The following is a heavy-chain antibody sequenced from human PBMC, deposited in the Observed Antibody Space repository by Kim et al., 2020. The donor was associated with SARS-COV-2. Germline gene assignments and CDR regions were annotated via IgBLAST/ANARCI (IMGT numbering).Heavy chain of an antibody. D-gene: IGHD3-22*01. Sequence: SETLSLTCNVSGGSVSSGSNYWSWIRQPPGKGLEWIGNIYYSGSTNYNPSLKSRVTISVDTSKNQFSLKLSSVTAADTAVYYCASVTGGGGSGFFDYWG. J-gene: IGHJ4*01. CDR3: ASVTGGGGSGFFDY. CDR1: GGSVSSGSNY. V-gene: IGHV4-61*01. CDR2: IYYSGST.